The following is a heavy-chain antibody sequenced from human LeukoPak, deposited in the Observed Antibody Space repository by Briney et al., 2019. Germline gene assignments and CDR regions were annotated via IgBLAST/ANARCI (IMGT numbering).Heavy chain of an antibody. CDR1: GFTFSSYA. D-gene: IGHD2-21*01. V-gene: IGHV3-30-3*01. CDR3: ARIIRH. CDR2: ISYDGSNK. J-gene: IGHJ4*02. Sequence: PGGSLRLSCAASGFTFSSYAMHWVRQAPGKGLEWVAVISYDGSNKYYADSVKGRFTISRDNSKNTLYLQMNSLRAEDTAVYYCARIIRHWGQGTLVTVSS.